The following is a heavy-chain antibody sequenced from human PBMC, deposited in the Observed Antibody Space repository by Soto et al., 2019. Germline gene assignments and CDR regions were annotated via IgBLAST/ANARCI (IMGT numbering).Heavy chain of an antibody. J-gene: IGHJ6*02. CDR1: GFDFSDYY. Sequence: GGSLRLSCEASGFDFSDYYMSWIRQAPGKGLEWLSYINSGANTIYYADSVKGRFTIFRDNAKSSVFLQMNSLRAEDTAVYYCARDGHDFRTGHYIGDYNYRGMDVWGQGTTVTVSS. CDR2: INSGANTI. V-gene: IGHV3-11*01. CDR3: ARDGHDFRTGHYIGDYNYRGMDV. D-gene: IGHD3-3*01.